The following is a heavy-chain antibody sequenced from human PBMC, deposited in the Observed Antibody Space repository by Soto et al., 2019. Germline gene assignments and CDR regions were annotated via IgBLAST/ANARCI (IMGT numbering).Heavy chain of an antibody. J-gene: IGHJ4*02. CDR1: RGTFNTYT. CDR2: IIPLHGVA. CDR3: ARDDDGDY. Sequence: QVQLVQSGAEVRKPGSSVKVSCKASRGTFNTYTICWVRQAPGQGLEWMGRIIPLHGVADYAQKCQGRVTMTADMSTSTAYMELSSLTSEDTAVYYCARDDDGDYWGQGTLVTVSS. V-gene: IGHV1-69*08. D-gene: IGHD1-1*01.